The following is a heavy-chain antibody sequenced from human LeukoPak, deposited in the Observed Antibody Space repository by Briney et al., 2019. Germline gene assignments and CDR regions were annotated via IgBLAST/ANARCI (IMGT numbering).Heavy chain of an antibody. D-gene: IGHD6-13*01. CDR1: GGSINSYY. J-gene: IGHJ4*02. Sequence: PSETLSLTCTVSGGSINSYYWSWIRQPAGKGLEWIGRIYTSGSTNYNPSLKSRVTMSVDTSKNQFSLKLSSVTAADTAVYYCAGRVSSSWYGGEDYWGQGTLVTVSS. CDR3: AGRVSSSWYGGEDY. V-gene: IGHV4-4*07. CDR2: IYTSGST.